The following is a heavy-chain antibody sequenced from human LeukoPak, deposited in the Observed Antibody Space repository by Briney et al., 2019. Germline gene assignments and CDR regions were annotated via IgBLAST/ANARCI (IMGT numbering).Heavy chain of an antibody. CDR1: GFTFSSDW. CDR2: INSDGGRK. J-gene: IGHJ4*02. V-gene: IGHV3-74*01. CDR3: ARENWGSSFDY. Sequence: GGALRLSCAASGFTFSSDWMHWVRQAPGKGLVWVSRINSDGGRKRYADSVKDRFTISRDNAKNTLYLQMNSLRAEDTAVYYCARENWGSSFDYWGQGTLVTVSS. D-gene: IGHD7-27*01.